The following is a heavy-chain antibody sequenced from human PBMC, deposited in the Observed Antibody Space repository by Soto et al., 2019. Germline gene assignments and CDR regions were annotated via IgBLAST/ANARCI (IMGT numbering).Heavy chain of an antibody. CDR3: ARTGYSSSWYVGAYYYYGMDV. CDR1: GYSFTSYW. V-gene: IGHV5-10-1*01. Sequence: PGESLKIYCKGSGYSFTSYWISWVRQMPGKGLEWMGRIDPSDSYTNYSPSFQGHVTISADKSISTAYLQWSSLKASDTAMYYCARTGYSSSWYVGAYYYYGMDVWGQGTTVTVSS. J-gene: IGHJ6*02. CDR2: IDPSDSYT. D-gene: IGHD6-13*01.